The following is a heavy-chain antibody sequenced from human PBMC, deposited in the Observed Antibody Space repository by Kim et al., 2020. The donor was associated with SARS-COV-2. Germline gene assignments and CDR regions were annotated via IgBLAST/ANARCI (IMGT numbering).Heavy chain of an antibody. V-gene: IGHV4-4*02. CDR3: ARESYGDSWYFDL. J-gene: IGHJ2*01. D-gene: IGHD4-17*01. Sequence: YNPSLKSRVTISVDKSKNQFSLKLSSVTAADTAVYYCARESYGDSWYFDLWGRGTLVTVSS.